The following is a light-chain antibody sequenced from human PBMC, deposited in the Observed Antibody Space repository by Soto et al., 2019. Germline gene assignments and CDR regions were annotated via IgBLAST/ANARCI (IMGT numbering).Light chain of an antibody. V-gene: IGKV1-5*03. CDR2: KAS. Sequence: DIQMTQSPSTLSGSVGDRVTITCRASQTISSWLAWYQQKPGKAPKLLIYKASTLKSGVPSRFSGSGSETEFTLTISSLQPDDFATYYCQHYNNYSEAFGQGTKVELK. CDR3: QHYNNYSEA. CDR1: QTISSW. J-gene: IGKJ1*01.